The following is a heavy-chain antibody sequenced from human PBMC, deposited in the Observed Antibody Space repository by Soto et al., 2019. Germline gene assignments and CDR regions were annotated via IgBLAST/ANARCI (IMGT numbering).Heavy chain of an antibody. J-gene: IGHJ4*02. CDR3: ARKGGSFYGPFDY. V-gene: IGHV3-23*01. CDR1: GFTFSDYA. D-gene: IGHD1-26*01. Sequence: EVQLLESGGGLVQPGGSLRLSCAASGFTFSDYAMSWVRQAPGKGLEWVSTIRGTDGTTYYSDSVKGRFTISRDNSKNTLYLQMNSLRAEDAAIYYCARKGGSFYGPFDYWGQGTLVTVS. CDR2: IRGTDGTT.